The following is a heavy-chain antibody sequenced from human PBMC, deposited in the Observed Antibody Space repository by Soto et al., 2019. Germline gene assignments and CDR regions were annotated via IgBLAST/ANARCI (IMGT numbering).Heavy chain of an antibody. CDR2: IYYSGST. CDR1: GVSISRGGYY. CDR3: ARELRFGEDYYGMDV. D-gene: IGHD3-10*01. Sequence: SETLSLTCTVSGVSISRGGYYWSWIRQHPGKGLEWIGYIYYSGSTYYNPSLKSRVTISVDTSKNQFSLKLSSVTAADTAVYYCARELRFGEDYYGMDVWGQGTTVTVSS. J-gene: IGHJ6*02. V-gene: IGHV4-31*03.